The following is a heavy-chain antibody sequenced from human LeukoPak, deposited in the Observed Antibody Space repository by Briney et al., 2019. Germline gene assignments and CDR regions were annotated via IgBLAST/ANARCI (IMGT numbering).Heavy chain of an antibody. CDR2: VSGSAIST. V-gene: IGHV3-23*01. CDR1: GFTFSDYY. CDR3: AKGRSEGSGTYYPSFDD. Sequence: PGGSLRLSCAASGFTFSDYYMSWIRQAPGKGREWIASVSGSAISTYHAASVRGRLTISRDNSQNTIYLQMNSLRGDDTAVYYCAKGRSEGSGTYYPSFDDWGQGTLVTVSS. J-gene: IGHJ4*02. D-gene: IGHD3-10*01.